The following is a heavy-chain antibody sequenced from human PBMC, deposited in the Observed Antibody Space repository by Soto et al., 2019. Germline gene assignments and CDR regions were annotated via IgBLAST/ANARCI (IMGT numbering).Heavy chain of an antibody. J-gene: IGHJ6*02. CDR1: GYTFTSYY. CDR3: ARTISPVTPKIYGMDV. V-gene: IGHV1-46*01. Sequence: GASVKVSCKASGYTFTSYYMHWVRQAPGQGLEWMGIINPSGGSTSYAQKFQGRVTMTRDTSTSTVYMELSSLRSEDTAVYYCARTISPVTPKIYGMDVWDQGTTVTVSS. D-gene: IGHD2-21*02. CDR2: INPSGGST.